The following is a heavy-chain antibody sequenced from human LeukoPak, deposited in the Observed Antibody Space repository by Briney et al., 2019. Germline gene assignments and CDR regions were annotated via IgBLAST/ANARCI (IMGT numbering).Heavy chain of an antibody. CDR3: ARGRYDSSGYYLDY. V-gene: IGHV4-34*01. CDR2: INHSGST. D-gene: IGHD3-22*01. CDR1: GGSFSGYY. J-gene: IGHJ4*02. Sequence: PSETLSLTCAVYGGSFSGYYWSWIRQPPGKGLEWIGEINHSGSTNYNPSLKSRRNLSVDPSKNQFSLKLSSVTAADTAVYYCARGRYDSSGYYLDYWGQGTLVTVSS.